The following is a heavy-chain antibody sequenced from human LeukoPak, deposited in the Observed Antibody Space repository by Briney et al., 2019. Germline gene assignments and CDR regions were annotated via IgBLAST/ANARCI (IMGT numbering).Heavy chain of an antibody. V-gene: IGHV7-4-1*02. J-gene: IGHJ6*02. CDR2: INTNTGNP. CDR3: ARVLTMVRRVPSGYYYYGMDV. Sequence: APVKVSCKASGYTFTSYAMNWVRQAPGQGLEWVGWINTNTGNPTYAQGFTGRFVFSLDTSVSTAYLQISSLKAEDTAVYYCARVLTMVRRVPSGYYYYGMDVWGQGTTVTVSS. D-gene: IGHD3-10*01. CDR1: GYTFTSYA.